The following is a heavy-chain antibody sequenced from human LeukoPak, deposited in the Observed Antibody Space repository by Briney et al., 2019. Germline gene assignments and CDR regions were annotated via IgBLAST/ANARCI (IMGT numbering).Heavy chain of an antibody. D-gene: IGHD2-15*01. V-gene: IGHV4-34*01. CDR2: INHSGST. J-gene: IGHJ5*02. CDR1: GGSFSGYY. CDR3: ARDRYCSGGSCYSRSWFDP. Sequence: PSETLSLTCAVSGGSFSGYYWSWIRQPPGKGLEWIGEINHSGSTNYNPSLKSRVTMSADTSKNQFSLKLSSVTAADTAVYYCARDRYCSGGSCYSRSWFDPWGQGTLVTVSS.